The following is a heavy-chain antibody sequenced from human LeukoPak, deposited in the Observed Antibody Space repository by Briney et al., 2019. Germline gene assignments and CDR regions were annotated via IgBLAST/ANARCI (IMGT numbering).Heavy chain of an antibody. V-gene: IGHV1-2*02. J-gene: IGHJ4*02. CDR2: INPNSGGT. D-gene: IGHD3-22*01. CDR3: ARDSSGYAQD. CDR1: GYTFTSYD. Sequence: ASVKVSCKASGYTFTSYDINWVRQATGQGLEWMGWINPNSGGTNYAQKFQGRVTMTRDTSISTAYMELSRLRSDDTAVYYCARDSSGYAQDWGQGTLVTVSS.